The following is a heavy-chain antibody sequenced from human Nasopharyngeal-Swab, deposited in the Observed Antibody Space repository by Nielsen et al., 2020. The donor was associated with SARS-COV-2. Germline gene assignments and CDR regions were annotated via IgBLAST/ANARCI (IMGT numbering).Heavy chain of an antibody. CDR1: GGSISSYY. Sequence: SETLSLTCTVSGGSISSYYWSWIRQPPGKGLEWIGYIYYSGSTNYNPSLKSRVTISVDTSKNQFSLKLSSVTAADTAVYYCARFEKYCTNGVCLNWFDPWGQGTLVTGSS. V-gene: IGHV4-59*01. CDR2: IYYSGST. D-gene: IGHD2-8*01. CDR3: ARFEKYCTNGVCLNWFDP. J-gene: IGHJ5*02.